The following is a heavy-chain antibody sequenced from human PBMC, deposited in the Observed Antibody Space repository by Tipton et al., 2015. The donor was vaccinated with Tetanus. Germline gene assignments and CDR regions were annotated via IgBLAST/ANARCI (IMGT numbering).Heavy chain of an antibody. CDR1: GYTFTGYY. J-gene: IGHJ6*02. Sequence: QVQLVQSGVEVKKPGASVKVSCKASGYTFTGYYIYWVRQAPGQGLEWMGWIDPNSGGTVYAQKFQGRVTMTRDTSISTAYMELRSLRSDDTAVYYCARDRGDYIYYGMDVWGPGTTVTVS. D-gene: IGHD3-22*01. CDR3: ARDRGDYIYYGMDV. V-gene: IGHV1-2*02. CDR2: IDPNSGGT.